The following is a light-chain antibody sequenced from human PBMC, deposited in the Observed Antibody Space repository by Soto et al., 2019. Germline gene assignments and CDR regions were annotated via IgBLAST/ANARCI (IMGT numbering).Light chain of an antibody. V-gene: IGLV1-44*01. CDR3: AAWDDSLNGPGVV. CDR2: SNN. J-gene: IGLJ2*01. Sequence: QSVLTQPPSASGTPGQRVTISCSGSSSNIGSNTVNWYQQLPGTAPKLLIYSNNQRPSGVPDRFSGSKSGTSAFLAISGLQSEDEADYYCAAWDDSLNGPGVVFGGGTQLTVL. CDR1: SSNIGSNT.